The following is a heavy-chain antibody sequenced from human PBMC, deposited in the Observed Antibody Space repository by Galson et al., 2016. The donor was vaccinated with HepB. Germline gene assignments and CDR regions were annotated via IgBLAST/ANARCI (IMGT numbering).Heavy chain of an antibody. CDR2: IYPRDSDI. J-gene: IGHJ5*02. D-gene: IGHD3-10*01. V-gene: IGHV5-51*01. CDR1: GHIFTSQW. CDR3: SILPTVIPAAGWFDP. Sequence: AEVKKAGESLKISCKGPGHIFTSQWIGWVRQMPGKGLECIGIIYPRDSDIRYSPSFQGHVTLSADKSISTAYLQWSRLKASDSAMYYCSILPTVIPAAGWFDPWGQGTLVTVSS.